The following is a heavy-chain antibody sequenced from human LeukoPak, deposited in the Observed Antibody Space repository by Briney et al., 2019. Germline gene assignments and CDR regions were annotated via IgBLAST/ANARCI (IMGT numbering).Heavy chain of an antibody. CDR3: ARERLRGYWYFDL. CDR2: INPNSGGT. V-gene: IGHV1-2*06. J-gene: IGHJ2*01. Sequence: ASVKVSCKASGYTITGYYMHWVRHAPGQGLELMGRINPNSGGTNYAQKFQGRVTMTRDTSVSTAYMELSRLRSDDTAVYYCARERLRGYWYFDLWGRGTLVTVSS. CDR1: GYTITGYY.